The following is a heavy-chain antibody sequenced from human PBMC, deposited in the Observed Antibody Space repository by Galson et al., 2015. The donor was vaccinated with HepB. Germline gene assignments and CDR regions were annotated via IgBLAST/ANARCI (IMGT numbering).Heavy chain of an antibody. CDR2: IWFDGSEM. D-gene: IGHD2-15*01. V-gene: IGHV3-33*08. J-gene: IGHJ6*02. Sequence: SLRLSCAASGFPFSDSAMHWVRQAPGKGLEWVAVIWFDGSEMYYGDFVKGRFTISRDNSKNTLYLQVHSLRAEDTAVYYCARESPRRGGICEGAFCKGVDVWGQGTTVTVSS. CDR1: GFPFSDSA. CDR3: ARESPRRGGICEGAFCKGVDV.